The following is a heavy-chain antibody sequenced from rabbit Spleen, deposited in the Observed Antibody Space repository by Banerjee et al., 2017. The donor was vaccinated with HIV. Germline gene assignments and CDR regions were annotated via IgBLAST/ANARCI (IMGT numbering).Heavy chain of an antibody. D-gene: IGHD4-1*01. CDR2: IDPVFGIT. CDR3: ARDGSGWGANFNL. J-gene: IGHJ4*01. CDR1: GFTLSSYY. V-gene: IGHV1S7*01. Sequence: QLKESGGGLVQPGGSLKLSCKASGFTLSSYYMNWVRQAPGKGLEWIGYIDPVFGITYYASWVNGRFSISRENAQNTVFLQMTSLTAADTATYFCARDGSGWGANFNLWGPGTLVTVS.